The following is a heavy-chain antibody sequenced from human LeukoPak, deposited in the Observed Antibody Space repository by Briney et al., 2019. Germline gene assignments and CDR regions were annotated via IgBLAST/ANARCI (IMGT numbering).Heavy chain of an antibody. CDR3: AKRGLGYSYGYWYYFDY. J-gene: IGHJ4*02. CDR1: GFTFSSYA. V-gene: IGHV3-23*01. Sequence: GGSLRLSCAASGFTFSSYAMSWVRQAPGKGLEWVSAISGSGGSTYHADSVKGRFTISRDNSKNTLYLQMNSLRAEDTAVYYCAKRGLGYSYGYWYYFDYWGQGTLVTVSS. CDR2: ISGSGGST. D-gene: IGHD5-18*01.